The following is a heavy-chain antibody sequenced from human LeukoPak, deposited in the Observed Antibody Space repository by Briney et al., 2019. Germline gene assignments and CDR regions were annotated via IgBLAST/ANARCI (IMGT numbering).Heavy chain of an antibody. Sequence: PGGSLSLSCAASGFTLTGYGMHWVRPAPGKGREWVAVIWYDGNNKYYADSVKGRFTISRDTSKNTLYLQMNSLRGDDTAIYYCARDGLASIGLDMWGQGTVVTVSS. J-gene: IGHJ3*02. CDR3: ARDGLASIGLDM. D-gene: IGHD3-3*02. CDR1: GFTLTGYG. CDR2: IWYDGNNK. V-gene: IGHV3-33*01.